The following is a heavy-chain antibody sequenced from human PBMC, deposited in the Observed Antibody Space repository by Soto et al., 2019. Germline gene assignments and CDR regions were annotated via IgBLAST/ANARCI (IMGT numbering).Heavy chain of an antibody. J-gene: IGHJ6*02. Sequence: ASVKVSCKASGYTFTSYAMHWVRQAPGQRLEWMGWINAGNGNTKYSQKFQGRVTITRDTSASTVYMGLSSLRSEDTGVYYCAGAPNFNPKFPGEPLPEPLWFGELLYAGKSNYYYGMDVWGQGTTVTVSS. CDR2: INAGNGNT. V-gene: IGHV1-3*01. CDR1: GYTFTSYA. D-gene: IGHD3-10*01. CDR3: AGAPNFNPKFPGEPLPEPLWFGELLYAGKSNYYYGMDV.